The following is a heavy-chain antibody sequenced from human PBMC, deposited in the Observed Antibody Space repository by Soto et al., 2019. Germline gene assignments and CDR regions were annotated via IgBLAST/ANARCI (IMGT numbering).Heavy chain of an antibody. D-gene: IGHD2-8*01. V-gene: IGHV1-24*01. CDR2: FDPEDGET. CDR3: AVGYCNNGVCYTGLLSHYSLEV. Sequence: ASVKVSCKVSGYTLTELSMHWVRQAPGKGLEWMGGFDPEDGETIYAQKFQGRVTMTEDTSTDTAYMELSSLRSEDTAVYYCAVGYCNNGVCYTGLLSHYSLEVWGQGTTVTVSS. J-gene: IGHJ6*02. CDR1: GYTLTELS.